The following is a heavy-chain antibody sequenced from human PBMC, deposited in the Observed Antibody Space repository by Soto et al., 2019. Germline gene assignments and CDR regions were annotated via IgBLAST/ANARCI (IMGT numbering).Heavy chain of an antibody. CDR2: IVPIFATG. D-gene: IGHD3-16*01. CDR1: GGTFNSHA. Sequence: GASVKVSCKASGGTFNSHASTWVRQAPGQGLEWMGTIVPIFATGNYAQILRDRLTITTDDSMTTAYMELTGLTSEDTAVYYCARDNPPLYYVETDGPHTHCGQGTLVTVCS. V-gene: IGHV1-69*05. CDR3: ARDNPPLYYVETDGPHTH. J-gene: IGHJ4*02.